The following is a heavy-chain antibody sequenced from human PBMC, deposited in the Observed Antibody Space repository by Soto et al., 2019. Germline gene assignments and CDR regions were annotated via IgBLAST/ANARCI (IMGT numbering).Heavy chain of an antibody. D-gene: IGHD1-7*01. V-gene: IGHV4-4*07. CDR1: SGSINSFY. J-gene: IGHJ4*02. Sequence: QVQLQESGPGLVKPSETLSLNCTVSSGSINSFYWSWIRQPAGKGLEWIGRIHSSGPTNYNPALKSRVTMAVDTPKNSDALKLTSVTAADTAVYYWARDRIIGTSCSDYWGQGLLVPVSS. CDR3: ARDRIIGTSCSDY. CDR2: IHSSGPT.